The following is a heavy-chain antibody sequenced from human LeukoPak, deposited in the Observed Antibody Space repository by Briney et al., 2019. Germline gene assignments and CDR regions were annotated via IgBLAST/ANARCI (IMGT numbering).Heavy chain of an antibody. Sequence: GGSLRLSCAVSGLTVSNNYMSWVRQAPGKGLEWVSVIYSGGSTYYADSVKGRFTISRDNAKNTLYLQMLSLRAEDTAVYYCARRGYDTGTLDYWGQGTLVTVSS. CDR1: GLTVSNNY. CDR2: IYSGGST. CDR3: ARRGYDTGTLDY. D-gene: IGHD3-22*01. J-gene: IGHJ4*02. V-gene: IGHV3-53*01.